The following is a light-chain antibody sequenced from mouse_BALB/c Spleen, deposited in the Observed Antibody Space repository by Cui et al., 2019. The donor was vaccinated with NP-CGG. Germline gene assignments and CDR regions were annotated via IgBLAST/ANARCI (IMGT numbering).Light chain of an antibody. Sequence: QAVVTQASALIISPGETVTLTCRSSIGTITTINYANWVQEKPDHLFTGLIGGTNNRAPGVPARFSGSLIGDKAALTITGAQTEDEAIYFCALWYSNHWVFGGGTKLTVL. CDR1: IGTITTINY. CDR3: ALWYSNHWV. CDR2: GTN. J-gene: IGLJ1*01. V-gene: IGLV1*01.